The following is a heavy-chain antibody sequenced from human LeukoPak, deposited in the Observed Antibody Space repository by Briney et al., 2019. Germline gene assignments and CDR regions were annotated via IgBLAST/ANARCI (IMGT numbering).Heavy chain of an antibody. J-gene: IGHJ3*02. V-gene: IGHV3-23*01. CDR2: LSASGGGT. CDR3: ATVLHTSMTTWAAFDT. D-gene: IGHD5-18*01. CDR1: GLTFSNFA. Sequence: GGSLRLSCAASGLTFSNFAMTWVRQTPGKGLEWVSALSASGGGTFYAPSVKGRFTLSRDNSKNTVSLQMYSLRAEDTALYYCATVLHTSMTTWAAFDTWGQGTMVTVSS.